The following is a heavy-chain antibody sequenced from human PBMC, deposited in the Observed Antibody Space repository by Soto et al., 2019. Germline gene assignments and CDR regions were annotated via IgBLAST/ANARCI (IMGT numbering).Heavy chain of an antibody. Sequence: SQTLSLTCAISGDSVSSNSAAWNWIRQSPSRGLEWLGRTYYRSKWYNDYAVSVKSRITINPDTSKNQFSLQLNSVTPEDTAVYYCARSHPYYYDSSGLAGGMDVWGQGTTVTVS. CDR3: ARSHPYYYDSSGLAGGMDV. J-gene: IGHJ6*02. CDR2: TYYRSKWYN. D-gene: IGHD3-22*01. V-gene: IGHV6-1*01. CDR1: GDSVSSNSAA.